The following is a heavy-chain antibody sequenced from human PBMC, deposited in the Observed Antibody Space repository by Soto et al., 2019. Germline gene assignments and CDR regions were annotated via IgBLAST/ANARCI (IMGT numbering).Heavy chain of an antibody. D-gene: IGHD6-19*01. CDR3: AAFRKSIGWYLIAS. CDR2: MFYSGSP. Sequence: LSLTCTVSDASMSSYYWSWIRQPPGKGLEWIGYMFYSGSPSYNPSLKSRVTISVDTSKNQVSLKLTSVTAADTAVYYCAAFRKSIGWYLIASGGPGPLLTVSS. CDR1: DASMSSYY. J-gene: IGHJ4*02. V-gene: IGHV4-59*01.